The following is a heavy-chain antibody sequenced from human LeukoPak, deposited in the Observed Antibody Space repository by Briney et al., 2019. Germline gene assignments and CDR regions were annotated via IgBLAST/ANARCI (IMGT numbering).Heavy chain of an antibody. CDR3: VRDVSRRIGMDV. V-gene: IGHV3-21*01. CDR2: ISPVSSYT. J-gene: IGHJ6*02. Sequence: GGSLRLSCLASGFSFNSYTMNWVREAPGKGLEWVSTISPVSSYTWYAESVKGRFTISRDNLKNSLYLQMDSLRAEDTAVYYCVRDVSRRIGMDVWGQGTTVSVSS. CDR1: GFSFNSYT. D-gene: IGHD2/OR15-2a*01.